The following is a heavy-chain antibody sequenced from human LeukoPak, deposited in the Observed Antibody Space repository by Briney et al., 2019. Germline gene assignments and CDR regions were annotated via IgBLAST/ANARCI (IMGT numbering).Heavy chain of an antibody. D-gene: IGHD6-19*01. CDR1: GYSFISYG. CDR2: ISAYNGNT. CDR3: AREASSGWYGGDY. J-gene: IGHJ4*02. Sequence: ASVKVSCKASGYSFISYGISWVRQAPGQGLEWMGWISAYNGNTKYAQKLQGRVTVTTDTSTSTAYMELRSLRSDDTAVYYCAREASSGWYGGDYWGQRTLVTVSS. V-gene: IGHV1-18*01.